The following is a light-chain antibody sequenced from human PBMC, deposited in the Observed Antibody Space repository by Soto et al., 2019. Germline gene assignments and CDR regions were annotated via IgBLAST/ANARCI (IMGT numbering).Light chain of an antibody. Sequence: DIQMTQSPSSLSASVGDRVTITCRASQRINIYLNWYRQKPGKAPKLLIYSASNLQSGVPSRFSGSGSGTDFTLTISGLQSEDFATYYCQQSFSTPTFGQGTRLEI. CDR3: QQSFSTPT. J-gene: IGKJ5*01. CDR1: QRINIY. CDR2: SAS. V-gene: IGKV1-39*01.